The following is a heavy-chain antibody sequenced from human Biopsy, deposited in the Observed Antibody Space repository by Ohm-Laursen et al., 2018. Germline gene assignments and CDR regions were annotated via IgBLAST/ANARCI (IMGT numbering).Heavy chain of an antibody. CDR3: ARDSGDGSGNYGGCFDP. CDR2: MIPSSGKT. J-gene: IGHJ5*02. CDR1: GYSFSTYD. D-gene: IGHD3-10*01. V-gene: IGHV1-8*01. Sequence: ASVKVSCKASGYSFSTYDVNWVRQARGQGLEWMGWMIPSSGKTGYAQRFQGRVTLTMNTSISTAYMELSGLRSEDTAVYFCARDSGDGSGNYGGCFDPWGQGTLVTVSS.